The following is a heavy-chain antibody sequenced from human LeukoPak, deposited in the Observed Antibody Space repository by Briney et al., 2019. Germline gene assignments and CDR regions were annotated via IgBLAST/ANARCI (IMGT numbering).Heavy chain of an antibody. J-gene: IGHJ4*02. V-gene: IGHV3-15*01. CDR3: SRDATGDH. CDR2: IKSKTDGGTT. CDR1: GFTFSNAW. Sequence: GGSLRLSCAASGFTFSNAWMSWVRQTPGRGLEWVGRIKSKTDGGTTDYAAPVKGRFTVSRDDSKNTLYLQMNSLKTEDTAVYYCSRDATGDHWGQGTLVSVSS.